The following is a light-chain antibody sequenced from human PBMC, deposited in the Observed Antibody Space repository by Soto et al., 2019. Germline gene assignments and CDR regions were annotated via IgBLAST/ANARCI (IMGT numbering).Light chain of an antibody. J-gene: IGKJ3*01. Sequence: DIQMTQSPSSLSASVGDRVTITCRASQGISNYLAWYQQKPGKVPKLLIYGASTLRSEVPSRFSGSGSGTDFTLTISSLQPEDVATYYCHKYNSAPETFGPGTKVDIK. V-gene: IGKV1-27*01. CDR3: HKYNSAPET. CDR2: GAS. CDR1: QGISNY.